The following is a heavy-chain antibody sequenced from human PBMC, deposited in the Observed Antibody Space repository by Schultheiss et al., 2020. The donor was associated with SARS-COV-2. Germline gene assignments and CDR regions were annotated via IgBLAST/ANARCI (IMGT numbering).Heavy chain of an antibody. CDR3: ARQLYGDYDAFDI. D-gene: IGHD4-17*01. CDR2: VFHSGST. J-gene: IGHJ3*02. Sequence: SETLSLTCAVYGGSFSGYYWSWIRQPPGKGLEWIGEVFHSGSTNYNPSLKSRVTTSVDKSKNHFSLRLSSVTAADTAVYYCARQLYGDYDAFDIWGQGTMVTVSS. V-gene: IGHV4-34*12. CDR1: GGSFSGYY.